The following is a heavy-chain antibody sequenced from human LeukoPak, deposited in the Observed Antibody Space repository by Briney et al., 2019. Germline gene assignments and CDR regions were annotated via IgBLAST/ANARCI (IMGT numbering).Heavy chain of an antibody. CDR3: ARLTYYYGSGGEADAFDI. J-gene: IGHJ3*02. Sequence: TSGSTNYNPSLKSRVTISVDTSKNQFSLKLSSVTAADTAVYYCARLTYYYGSGGEADAFDIWGQGTMVTVSS. D-gene: IGHD3-10*01. V-gene: IGHV4-4*09. CDR2: TSGST.